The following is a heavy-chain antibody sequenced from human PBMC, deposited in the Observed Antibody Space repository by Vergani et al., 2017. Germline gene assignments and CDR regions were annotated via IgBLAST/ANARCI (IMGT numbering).Heavy chain of an antibody. J-gene: IGHJ4*02. CDR3: ARDRSYVYFDY. CDR2: INH. V-gene: IGHV4-34*01. D-gene: IGHD3-16*01. Sequence: QVQLQQWGAGLLKPSETLSLTCAVYGGSFSGYYWSWIRQPPGKGLEWIGEINHYNPSLKSRVTISVDTSKNQFSLKLTSVTAADTAVYYCARDRSYVYFDYWGQGTLVTVSS. CDR1: GGSFSGYY.